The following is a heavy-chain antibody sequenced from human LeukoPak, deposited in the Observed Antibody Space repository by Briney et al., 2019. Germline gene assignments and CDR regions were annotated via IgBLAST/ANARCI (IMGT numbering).Heavy chain of an antibody. CDR1: GFTFSTYG. CDR3: ATDQMYYYGSRSYSPFNH. Sequence: PGRALRLSCAASGFTFSTYGMQWVRQAPGKGLEWVALIWYDGNNKYYADSAKGRFTISRDNSKNTLYLQMNSLRAEDTAVYYCATDQMYYYGSRSYSPFNHWGQGTLVTVSS. J-gene: IGHJ4*02. D-gene: IGHD3-10*01. V-gene: IGHV3-33*01. CDR2: IWYDGNNK.